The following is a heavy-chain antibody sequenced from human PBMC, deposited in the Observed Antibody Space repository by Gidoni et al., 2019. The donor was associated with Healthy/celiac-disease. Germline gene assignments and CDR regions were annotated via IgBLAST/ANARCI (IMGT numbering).Heavy chain of an antibody. CDR1: GFPFSSYG. D-gene: IGHD6-6*01. Sequence: QVQLVESGGVMVQPGRSLRLSCAASGFPFSSYGRHWVRQAPGKGLAGVEVRWYDGSNKDYAEYVKGRCTIARDNYKNTLDLKMNSLRAEDTAVYYCARNRERGIAARPVDYWGQGTLVTVSS. V-gene: IGHV3-33*01. CDR3: ARNRERGIAARPVDY. CDR2: RWYDGSNK. J-gene: IGHJ4*02.